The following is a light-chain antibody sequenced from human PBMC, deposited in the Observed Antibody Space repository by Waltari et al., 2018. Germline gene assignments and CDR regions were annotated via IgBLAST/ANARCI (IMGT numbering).Light chain of an antibody. V-gene: IGKV1-33*01. J-gene: IGKJ1*01. CDR3: QQGGT. Sequence: DIQMTQSPSSLSASVGDRVTITCQASQDISNYLNWYQQKPGKAPKLLIYDASNLETGVPSRFSGSGSGTDFTFTISSLQPEDIATYYCQQGGTFGQGTKVEIK. CDR2: DAS. CDR1: QDISNY.